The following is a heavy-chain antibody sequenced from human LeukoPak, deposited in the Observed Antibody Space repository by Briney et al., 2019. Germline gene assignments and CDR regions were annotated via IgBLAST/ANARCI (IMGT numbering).Heavy chain of an antibody. Sequence: GESLKISCKGSGYSFTSYWIGWVRQMPGKGLEWMGIIYPGDSDTRYSPSFQGQVTISADKSISTAYLQWSSLKASDTAMYYCARSLTAMVEGYYSDYWGQGTLVTVSS. D-gene: IGHD5-18*01. CDR3: ARSLTAMVEGYYSDY. CDR2: IYPGDSDT. CDR1: GYSFTSYW. J-gene: IGHJ4*02. V-gene: IGHV5-51*01.